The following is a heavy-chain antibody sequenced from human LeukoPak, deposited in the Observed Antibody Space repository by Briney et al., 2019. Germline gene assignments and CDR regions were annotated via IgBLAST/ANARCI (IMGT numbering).Heavy chain of an antibody. V-gene: IGHV3-23*01. CDR2: ISGSGGST. D-gene: IGHD3-22*01. CDR1: GFTFSSYA. Sequence: PGGSLRLSCAASGFTFSSYAMSWVRQAPGKGLEWVSAISGSGGSTYYADSVRGRFTISRDNSKNTLYLQMNSLRAEDTAVYYCAKDQTPYYYDSSGSHFYHYWGQGTLVTVSS. J-gene: IGHJ4*02. CDR3: AKDQTPYYYDSSGSHFYHY.